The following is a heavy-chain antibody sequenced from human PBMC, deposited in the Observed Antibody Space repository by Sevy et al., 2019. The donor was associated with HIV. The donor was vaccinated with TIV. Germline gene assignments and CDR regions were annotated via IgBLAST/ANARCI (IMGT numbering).Heavy chain of an antibody. D-gene: IGHD3-3*01. CDR1: GGSFSGYY. Sequence: SETLSLTCAVYGGSFSGYYWSWIRQPPGKGLEWIGEINHSGSTNYNPTLTSRVTISVDTSKNQFSLKLSSVTAADTVVFYCARGIYDFWSGSTSSFDIWGQGTMVTVSS. J-gene: IGHJ3*02. CDR3: ARGIYDFWSGSTSSFDI. CDR2: INHSGST. V-gene: IGHV4-34*01.